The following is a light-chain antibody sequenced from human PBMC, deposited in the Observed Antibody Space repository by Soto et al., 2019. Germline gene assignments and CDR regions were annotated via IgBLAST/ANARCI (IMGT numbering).Light chain of an antibody. CDR1: TGAVTSGHY. CDR3: LLSYSGAYVV. CDR2: DTN. J-gene: IGLJ2*01. V-gene: IGLV7-46*01. Sequence: QAVVTQEPSLTVSPGGTVTLTCGSNTGAVTSGHYPYWFQQKPGQAPRTLIYDTNNKHSWTPARFSGSLLGGKAALTLSGAQPEDEADCYCLLSYSGAYVVFGGGTKLTVL.